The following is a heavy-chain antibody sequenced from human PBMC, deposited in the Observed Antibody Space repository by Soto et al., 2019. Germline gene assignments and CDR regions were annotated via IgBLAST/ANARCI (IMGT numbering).Heavy chain of an antibody. J-gene: IGHJ3*02. D-gene: IGHD3-3*01. CDR3: ARGGGVGVAGSAAFDM. CDR1: GYPVTAYY. V-gene: IGHV1-2*02. CDR2: INPATGAA. Sequence: QLHLVQSGAVVKKPGASVTVSCSASGYPVTAYYMHWVRQAPGRGLEWMGGINPATGAAKYTQTCQGRVTMTSDRSTSTVFMELSGLTSEDTAVFYCARGGGVGVAGSAAFDMWGQGTLVTVSS.